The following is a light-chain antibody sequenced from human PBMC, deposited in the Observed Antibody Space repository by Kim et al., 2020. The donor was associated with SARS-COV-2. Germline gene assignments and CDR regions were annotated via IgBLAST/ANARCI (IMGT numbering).Light chain of an antibody. J-gene: IGLJ1*01. CDR3: SSYTSSSTLV. V-gene: IGLV2-14*03. CDR2: DVS. Sequence: QSITISCTGTRSDVGGDNYVSWYQQHPGKAPKLMIYDVSTRPSGVSNRFSGSKSGNTASLTISGLQAEDEADYYCSSYTSSSTLVFGTGTKVTVL. CDR1: RSDVGGDNY.